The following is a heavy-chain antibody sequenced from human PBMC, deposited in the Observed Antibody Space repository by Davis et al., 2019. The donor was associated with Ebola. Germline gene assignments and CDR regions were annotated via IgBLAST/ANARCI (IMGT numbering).Heavy chain of an antibody. Sequence: PGGFLRLSCAASGFSFRSYWMSWVRQAPGKGLEWVANIKQDGSEKRYVGSVKGRFTISRDNAKNSLSLQMSGLRAEDTAVYYCARDHILADAFDIWGQGTVVTASS. V-gene: IGHV3-7*01. CDR3: ARDHILADAFDI. CDR1: GFSFRSYW. J-gene: IGHJ3*02. D-gene: IGHD2-8*02. CDR2: IKQDGSEK.